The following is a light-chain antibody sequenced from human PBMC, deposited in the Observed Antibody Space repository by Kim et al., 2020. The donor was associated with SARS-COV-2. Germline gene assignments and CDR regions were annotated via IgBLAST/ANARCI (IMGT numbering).Light chain of an antibody. V-gene: IGLV3-19*01. J-gene: IGLJ2*01. CDR1: SLRSYY. CDR3: NSRGSNDNVV. Sequence: VALGQTGRITCQGDSLRSYYAPWYQQKPGQAPIVVIYGKNNRPSGIPDRFSGSSSGNTASLTITGTQAGDEADYYCNSRGSNDNVVFGGGTQLTVL. CDR2: GKN.